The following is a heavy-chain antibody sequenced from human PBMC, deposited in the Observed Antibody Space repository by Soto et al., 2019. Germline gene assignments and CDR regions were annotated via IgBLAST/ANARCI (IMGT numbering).Heavy chain of an antibody. CDR2: ISYDGSNK. V-gene: IGHV3-30-3*01. J-gene: IGHJ4*02. Sequence: GGSLRLSCAASGFTFSSYAMHWVRQAPGKGLEWVAVISYDGSNKYYADSVKGRFTISRDNSKNTLYLQMNSLRAEDTAVYYCAREGAARSRNSYFDYWGQGTLVTVSS. CDR1: GFTFSSYA. CDR3: AREGAARSRNSYFDY. D-gene: IGHD4-17*01.